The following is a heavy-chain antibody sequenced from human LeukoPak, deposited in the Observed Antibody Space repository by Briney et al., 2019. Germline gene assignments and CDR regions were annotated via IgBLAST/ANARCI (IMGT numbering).Heavy chain of an antibody. CDR2: IYYTGST. V-gene: IGHV4-61*05. J-gene: IGHJ5*02. D-gene: IGHD1-26*01. Sequence: SETLSLTCTVSGDSISSSSSYWGWIRQPPGKGLEWIGYIYYTGSTSYNPSLKSRVTMSLDTSKNQFSLQLNSVTPADTAVYYCARGGNYWPQWWFDPWGRGTLVSVSS. CDR3: ARGGNYWPQWWFDP. CDR1: GDSISSSSSY.